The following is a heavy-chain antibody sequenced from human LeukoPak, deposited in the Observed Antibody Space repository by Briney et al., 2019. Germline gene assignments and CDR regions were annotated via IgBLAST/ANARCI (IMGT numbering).Heavy chain of an antibody. Sequence: GASVKVSCKASGYTFTGYYMHWVRQAPGQGLEWMGWINPNSGGTNYAQKFQGRVTMTRDTSISTAYMELSRLRSDDTAVYYCARDRTVGIVGGGRGFDPWGQGTLVTVSS. V-gene: IGHV1-2*02. J-gene: IGHJ5*02. D-gene: IGHD1-26*01. CDR1: GYTFTGYY. CDR3: ARDRTVGIVGGGRGFDP. CDR2: INPNSGGT.